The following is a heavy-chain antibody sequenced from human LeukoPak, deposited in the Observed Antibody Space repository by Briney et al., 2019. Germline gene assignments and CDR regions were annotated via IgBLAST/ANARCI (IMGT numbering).Heavy chain of an antibody. CDR3: ARGPNYYDSSGFDY. J-gene: IGHJ4*02. CDR1: GYTFTIYG. D-gene: IGHD3-22*01. Sequence: GASVNVSFKASGYTFTIYGISWVRQAPGQGLEGMGWISAYNGNTNYAQKLQGRVTMTTDTSTSTAYMELRSLRSDDTAVYYCARGPNYYDSSGFDYWGQGTLVTVSS. CDR2: ISAYNGNT. V-gene: IGHV1-18*01.